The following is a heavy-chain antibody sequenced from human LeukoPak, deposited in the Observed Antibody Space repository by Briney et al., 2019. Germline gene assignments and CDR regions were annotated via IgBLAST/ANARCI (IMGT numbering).Heavy chain of an antibody. Sequence: NTSETLSLTCTVSGGSISSYYWSWIRQPAGKGLEWIGRIYTSGSTNYNPSLKSRVTISVDTSKNQFSLKLSSVTAADTAVYYCAREGDYEFDYYYYYMDVWGKGTTVTVSS. D-gene: IGHD4-17*01. CDR3: AREGDYEFDYYYYYMDV. V-gene: IGHV4-4*07. CDR1: GGSISSYY. CDR2: IYTSGST. J-gene: IGHJ6*03.